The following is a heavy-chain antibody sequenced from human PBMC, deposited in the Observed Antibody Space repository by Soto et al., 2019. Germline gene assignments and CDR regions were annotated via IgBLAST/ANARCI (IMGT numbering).Heavy chain of an antibody. CDR3: ARVGSSTFWPYYYYYGMDV. V-gene: IGHV4-38-2*01. CDR1: GDSITSIYH. D-gene: IGHD6-6*01. J-gene: IGHJ6*02. CDR2: IYHSGTT. Sequence: PSETLSLTCAVSGDSITSIYHRAWIRQPPGRGLEWVASIYHSGTTYYNPSLKSRVTISVDTSKNQFSLNLRSVTAADSAVYYCARVGSSTFWPYYYYYGMDVWGQGTTVTVSS.